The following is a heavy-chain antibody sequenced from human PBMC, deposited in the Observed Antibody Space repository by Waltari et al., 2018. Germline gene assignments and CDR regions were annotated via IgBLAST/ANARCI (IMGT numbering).Heavy chain of an antibody. CDR3: NLGEGDTAMVRHYYYGMDV. V-gene: IGHV1-69*01. Sequence: QVQLVQSGAEVKKPGSSVKVSCKASGGTFSSYAISWVRQAPGQGLEWMGGIIPIVGTANYAQKFQGRVTITADESTSTAYMELSSLRAEDTAVYYCNLGEGDTAMVRHYYYGMDVWGQGTTVTVSS. D-gene: IGHD5-18*01. J-gene: IGHJ6*02. CDR1: GGTFSSYA. CDR2: IIPIVGTA.